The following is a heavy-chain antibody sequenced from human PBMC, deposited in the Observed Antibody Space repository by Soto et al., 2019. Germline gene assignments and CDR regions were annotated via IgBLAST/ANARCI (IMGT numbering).Heavy chain of an antibody. CDR1: GFTFSSYA. Sequence: GGSLRLSCAASGFTFSSYAMHWVRQAPGKGLEWVAVISYDGSNKYYADSVKGRFTISRDNSKNTLYLQMNSLRAEDTAVYYCARPMVRGVNDYYYGMDAWGQGTTVTVSS. V-gene: IGHV3-30-3*01. CDR3: ARPMVRGVNDYYYGMDA. CDR2: ISYDGSNK. J-gene: IGHJ6*02. D-gene: IGHD3-10*01.